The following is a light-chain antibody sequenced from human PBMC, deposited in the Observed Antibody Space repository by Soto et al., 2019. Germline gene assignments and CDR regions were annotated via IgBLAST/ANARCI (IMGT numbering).Light chain of an antibody. CDR1: SSDVGAYDY. CDR3: CSYTSSNTDV. Sequence: QSALTQPASVSGSPGQSITISCTGSSSDVGAYDYVSWYQQHPGKAPKLMIYEVSNRPSGVSNRFSASKSGNTASLTISGLQAEDEADYYCCSYTSSNTDVFGTGTKLTVL. J-gene: IGLJ1*01. CDR2: EVS. V-gene: IGLV2-14*01.